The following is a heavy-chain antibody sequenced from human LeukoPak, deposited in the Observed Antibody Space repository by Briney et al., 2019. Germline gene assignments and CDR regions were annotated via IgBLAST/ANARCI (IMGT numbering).Heavy chain of an antibody. J-gene: IGHJ5*02. Sequence: SETLSLTCAVYGGSFSGYYWSWIRQPPGKGLEWIGEINHSGSTNYNPSLKSRVTISVDTSKNQFSLKLSSVTAADTAVYYRARGFGELWEGIRRNNWFDPWGQGTLVTVSS. CDR3: ARGFGELWEGIRRNNWFDP. CDR1: GGSFSGYY. V-gene: IGHV4-34*01. D-gene: IGHD3-10*01. CDR2: INHSGST.